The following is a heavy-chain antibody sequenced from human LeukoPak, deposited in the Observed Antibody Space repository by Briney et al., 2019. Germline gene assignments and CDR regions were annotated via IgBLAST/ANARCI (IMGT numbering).Heavy chain of an antibody. CDR3: ARDQKGVKRYDSSGLLY. V-gene: IGHV1-18*01. Sequence: ASVKVSCKASGYTFTSYGISWVRQAPGQGLEWMGWISAYNGNTNYAQKLQGRVTMTTDTSTSTAYMELRSLRSDDTAVYYCARDQKGVKRYDSSGLLYWGQGTLVTVSS. J-gene: IGHJ4*02. CDR2: ISAYNGNT. D-gene: IGHD3-22*01. CDR1: GYTFTSYG.